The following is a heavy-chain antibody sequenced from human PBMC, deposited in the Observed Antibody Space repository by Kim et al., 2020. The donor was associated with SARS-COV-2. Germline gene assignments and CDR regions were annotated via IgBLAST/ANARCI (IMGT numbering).Heavy chain of an antibody. J-gene: IGHJ4*02. V-gene: IGHV4-31*03. D-gene: IGHD3-10*01. CDR2: IYYSGST. Sequence: SETLSLTCTVSGGSISSGGYYWSWIRQHPGKGLEWIGYIYYSGSTYYNPSLKSRVTISVDTSKNQFSLKLSSVTAADTAVYYCASVAMVRGVIIQYFDYWGQGTLVTVSS. CDR1: GGSISSGGYY. CDR3: ASVAMVRGVIIQYFDY.